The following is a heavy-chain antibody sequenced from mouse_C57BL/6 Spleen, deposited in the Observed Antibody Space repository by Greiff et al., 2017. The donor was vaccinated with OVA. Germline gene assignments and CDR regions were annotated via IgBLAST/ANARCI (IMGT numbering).Heavy chain of an antibody. V-gene: IGHV1-64*01. CDR2: IHPNSGST. J-gene: IGHJ2*01. CDR3: ARNDYDEGYYFDY. Sequence: QVHVKQPGAELVKPGASVKLSCKASGYTFTSYWMHWVKQRPGQGLEWIGMIHPNSGSTNYNEKFKSKATLTVDKSSSTAYMQLSSLTSEDSAVYYCARNDYDEGYYFDYWGQGTTLTVSS. CDR1: GYTFTSYW. D-gene: IGHD2-4*01.